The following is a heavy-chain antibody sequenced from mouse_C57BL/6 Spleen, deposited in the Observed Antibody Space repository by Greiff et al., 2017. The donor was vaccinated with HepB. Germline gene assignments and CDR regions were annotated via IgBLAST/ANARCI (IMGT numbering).Heavy chain of an antibody. CDR2: IYPGDGDT. CDR3: ARGGYYGSSSFDY. V-gene: IGHV1-82*01. Sequence: VKLQESGPELVKPGASVKISCKASGYAFSSSWMNWVKQRPGKGLEWIGRIYPGDGDTNYNGKFKGKATLTADKSSSTAYMQLSSLTSEDSAVYFCARGGYYGSSSFDYWGQGTTLTVSS. CDR1: GYAFSSSW. D-gene: IGHD1-1*01. J-gene: IGHJ2*01.